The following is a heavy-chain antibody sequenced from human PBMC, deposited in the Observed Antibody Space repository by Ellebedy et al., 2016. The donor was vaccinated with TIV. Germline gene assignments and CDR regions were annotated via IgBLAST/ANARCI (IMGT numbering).Heavy chain of an antibody. D-gene: IGHD6-19*01. CDR1: GDTLTELS. J-gene: IGHJ6*02. CDR3: ATDGPLSIAVAGTHYYAMDV. V-gene: IGHV1-24*01. CDR2: FDPEDGET. Sequence: ASVKVSCKVSGDTLTELSMHWVRQAPGKGLEWMGGFDPEDGETHYAQAFQGRVTMPEDTSTDTAYMELSSLRSEDTAVYYCATDGPLSIAVAGTHYYAMDVWGQGTTVTVSS.